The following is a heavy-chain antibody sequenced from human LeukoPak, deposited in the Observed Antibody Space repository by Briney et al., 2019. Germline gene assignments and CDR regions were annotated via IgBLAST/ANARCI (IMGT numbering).Heavy chain of an antibody. D-gene: IGHD3-22*01. J-gene: IGHJ4*02. CDR1: GGSFSGYY. V-gene: IGHV4-34*01. CDR2: INHSGST. CDR3: ARGGRRYYYDSSGYTYPCNIFDY. Sequence: SETLSLTCAVYGGSFSGYYWSWIRQPPGKGLEWIGEINHSGSTNYNPSLKSRVTISVDTSKNQFSLKLSSVTAADTAVYYCARGGRRYYYDSSGYTYPCNIFDYWGQGTLVTVSS.